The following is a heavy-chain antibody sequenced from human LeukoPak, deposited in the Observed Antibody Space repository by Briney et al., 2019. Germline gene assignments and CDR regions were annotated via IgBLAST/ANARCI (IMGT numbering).Heavy chain of an antibody. CDR2: IYYSGTT. V-gene: IGHV4-59*12. CDR3: ARIYWVMVTTRAYYFDY. CDR1: GGSIGSYY. Sequence: SETLSLTCTVSGGSIGSYYWSWIRQPPGKGLEWIGYIYYSGTTNYNPSLKSRVTISVDTSKNQFSLKLSSVTAADTAVYYCARIYWVMVTTRAYYFDYWGQGTLVTVSS. J-gene: IGHJ4*02. D-gene: IGHD4-17*01.